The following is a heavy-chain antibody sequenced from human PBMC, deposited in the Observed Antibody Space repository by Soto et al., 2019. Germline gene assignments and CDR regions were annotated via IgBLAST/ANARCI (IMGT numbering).Heavy chain of an antibody. Sequence: ASVKVSCKASGYTFTSYGISWVRQAPGQGLEWMGWISAYNGNTNYAQKLQGRVTMTTDTSTSTAYMELRSLRSDDTAVYYCARDAHSSGWYGSLYYYYYYMDVWGKGTTVTVSS. CDR2: ISAYNGNT. D-gene: IGHD6-19*01. CDR3: ARDAHSSGWYGSLYYYYYYMDV. J-gene: IGHJ6*03. V-gene: IGHV1-18*01. CDR1: GYTFTSYG.